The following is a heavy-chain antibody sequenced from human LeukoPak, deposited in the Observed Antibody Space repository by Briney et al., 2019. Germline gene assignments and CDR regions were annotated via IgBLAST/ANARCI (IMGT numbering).Heavy chain of an antibody. V-gene: IGHV1-8*01. J-gene: IGHJ4*02. CDR3: ARVYDYSNGIDY. Sequence: ASVKVSCKASGYTFTSYDISWVRQATGQGLEWMGWMNPNSGNTGYAQKFQGRVTMTRNTSISTAYMELSSLRSEDTAVYYCARVYDYSNGIDYWGQGTLVTVSS. CDR2: MNPNSGNT. CDR1: GYTFTSYD. D-gene: IGHD4-11*01.